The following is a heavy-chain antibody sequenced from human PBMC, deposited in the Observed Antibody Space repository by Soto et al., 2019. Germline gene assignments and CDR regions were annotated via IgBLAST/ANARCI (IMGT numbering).Heavy chain of an antibody. CDR1: GFTFSSYW. J-gene: IGHJ6*02. D-gene: IGHD3-9*01. CDR2: INSDGNIT. V-gene: IGHV3-74*01. CDR3: VRDTQVLRYLGGGSPYYYGMDV. Sequence: EVQLVESGGGLVQPGGSLRLSCAASGFTFSSYWMHWVRQAPGKGLVWVSRINSDGNITSYADSVKGRFTISRDNAQNTLYLQMNSLRAEDTAVYYCVRDTQVLRYLGGGSPYYYGMDVWSQGTTVTVSS.